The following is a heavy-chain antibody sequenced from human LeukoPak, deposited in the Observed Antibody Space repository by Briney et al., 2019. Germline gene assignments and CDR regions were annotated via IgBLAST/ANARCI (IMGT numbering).Heavy chain of an antibody. D-gene: IGHD2-2*01. CDR3: ASSSSAVHFDY. CDR2: IYSGGST. CDR1: GFTVSSNY. V-gene: IGHV3-53*04. Sequence: PGGSLRLSCAASGFTVSSNYMSWVRQAPGKGLEWVSVIYSGGSTYYADSVKGRFTISRRNSKNTLYLQMNSLRAEDTAVYYCASSSSAVHFDYWGQGTLVTVSS. J-gene: IGHJ4*02.